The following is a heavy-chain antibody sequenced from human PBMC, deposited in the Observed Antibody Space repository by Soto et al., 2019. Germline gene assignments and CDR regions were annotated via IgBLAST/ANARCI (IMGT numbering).Heavy chain of an antibody. D-gene: IGHD3-22*01. J-gene: IGHJ4*02. CDR1: GFTFSGFS. CDR2: VTSSPSSM. V-gene: IGHV3-21*01. Sequence: PGGSLRLSCAASGFTFSGFSMNWVRQAPGKGLEWVSSVTSSPSSMFYADSVKGRFTISRDDAKDPLFLQMKSLRADDTAVYYCAREADFASSGYVPDYWGLGTLVTVSS. CDR3: AREADFASSGYVPDY.